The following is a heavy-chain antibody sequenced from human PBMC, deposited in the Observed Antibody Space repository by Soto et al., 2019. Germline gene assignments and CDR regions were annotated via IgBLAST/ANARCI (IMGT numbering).Heavy chain of an antibody. J-gene: IGHJ5*02. D-gene: IGHD3-3*01. CDR3: ARDGDPGYSFWSGPLGGGRFDP. CDR1: GGTFGNTA. V-gene: IGHV1-69*12. CDR2: IVPMFGTA. Sequence: QVQLVQSGAEVKEPGSSVNVSCTTSGGTFGNTAVTWVRQSPRHGLEWIGGIVPMFGTANYAQKFRGRVTITADESTSTAYMELSSLRSDDTAVYYCARDGDPGYSFWSGPLGGGRFDPWGQGTLVTVSS.